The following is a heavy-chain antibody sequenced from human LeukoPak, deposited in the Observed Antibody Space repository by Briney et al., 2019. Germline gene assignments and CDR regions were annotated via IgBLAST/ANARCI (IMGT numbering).Heavy chain of an antibody. Sequence: SETLSLTCAVSGYSISSGYYWGWIRQPPGKGLEWIGSIYHSGSTYYNPSLKSRVTISVDTSKNQFSLKLSSVTAADTAVYYCARGTMNYYDSSGYLYRGQGTLVTVSS. D-gene: IGHD3-22*01. CDR2: IYHSGST. CDR3: ARGTMNYYDSSGYLY. J-gene: IGHJ4*02. CDR1: GYSISSGYY. V-gene: IGHV4-38-2*01.